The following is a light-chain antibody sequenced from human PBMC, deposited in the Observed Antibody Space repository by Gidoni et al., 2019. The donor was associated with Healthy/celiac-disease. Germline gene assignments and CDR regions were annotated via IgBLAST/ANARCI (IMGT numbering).Light chain of an antibody. CDR3: QAWDSSFVV. Sequence: SYELTPPPSVSVSPGQTARITCSGDKLGDKYACWYQQKPGQSPVLVIYQDSKRPSGIPERFSGSNSGNTATLTISGTQAMDEADYYCQAWDSSFVVFGGGTKLTVL. J-gene: IGLJ2*01. CDR1: KLGDKY. V-gene: IGLV3-1*01. CDR2: QDS.